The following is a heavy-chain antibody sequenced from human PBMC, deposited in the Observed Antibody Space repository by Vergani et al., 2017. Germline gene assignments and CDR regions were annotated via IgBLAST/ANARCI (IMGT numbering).Heavy chain of an antibody. CDR3: AKDLRRYGFVTGTDY. CDR2: ISGSGGST. D-gene: IGHD1-20*01. J-gene: IGHJ4*02. V-gene: IGHV3-23*01. CDR1: GFTFSSYA. Sequence: EVQLLESGGGLVQPGGSLRLSCAASGFTFSSYAMSWVRQAPGKGLEWVSAISGSGGSTYYADSVKGRFTISRDNSKNTLYLQMNSLRAEDTAVYYCAKDLRRYGFVTGTDYWAREPWSPSPQ.